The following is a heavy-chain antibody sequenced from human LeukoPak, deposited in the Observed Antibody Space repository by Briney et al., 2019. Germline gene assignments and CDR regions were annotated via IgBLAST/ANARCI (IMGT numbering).Heavy chain of an antibody. J-gene: IGHJ5*02. D-gene: IGHD2-8*01. CDR1: GFTFSSYW. CDR2: IYSDGST. V-gene: IGHV3-53*01. CDR3: ARFQPIYTNSYAWFDP. Sequence: PGGSLRLSCAASGFTFSSYWMHWVRQAPGKGLEWVSLIYSDGSTYYADSVKGRFIISRDNSANTLYLQMNSLRAEDTAVYYCARFQPIYTNSYAWFDPWGQGTLVTVSS.